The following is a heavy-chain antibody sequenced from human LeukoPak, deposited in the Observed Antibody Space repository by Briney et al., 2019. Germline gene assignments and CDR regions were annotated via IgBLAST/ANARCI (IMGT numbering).Heavy chain of an antibody. CDR1: GYSISSGYY. CDR3: ARYLVRWFDP. CDR2: IYHSGST. V-gene: IGHV4-38-2*02. Sequence: SETLSLTCTVSGYSISSGYYWGWIRQPPGKGLEWIGSIYHSGSTYYNPSLKSRVTISVDTSKNQFSLKLSSVTAADTAVYYCARYLVRWFDPWGQGTLVTVSS. D-gene: IGHD6-13*01. J-gene: IGHJ5*02.